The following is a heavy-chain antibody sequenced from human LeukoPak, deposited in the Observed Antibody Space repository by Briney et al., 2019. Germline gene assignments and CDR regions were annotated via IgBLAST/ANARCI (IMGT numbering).Heavy chain of an antibody. CDR1: GYTFSSYY. D-gene: IGHD2-8*01. Sequence: GASVKLSCTASGYTFSSYYMHWVRQAPGQRLGWMGIINPSGGSTSYAQKFKGRVTMTRDTATRTVYMELSSLRSEDTAVYYWARVATVRTSPIDYWGQGTLVTVSS. J-gene: IGHJ4*02. CDR2: INPSGGST. V-gene: IGHV1-46*01. CDR3: ARVATVRTSPIDY.